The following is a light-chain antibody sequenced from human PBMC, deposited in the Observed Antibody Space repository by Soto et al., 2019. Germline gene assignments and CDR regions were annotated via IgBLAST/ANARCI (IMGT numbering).Light chain of an antibody. V-gene: IGLV1-40*01. J-gene: IGLJ2*01. CDR3: QSYDSSLSVVV. CDR1: SSNIGAGYD. CDR2: GNS. Sequence: QSVLTQPPSVSGAPGQRVTIPCTGSSSNIGAGYDVHWYHQPPGTAPKLLIYGNSNRPSGVPDRFSGSKSGTSASLAITGLQAEDEADYYCQSYDSSLSVVVFGGGTQLTVL.